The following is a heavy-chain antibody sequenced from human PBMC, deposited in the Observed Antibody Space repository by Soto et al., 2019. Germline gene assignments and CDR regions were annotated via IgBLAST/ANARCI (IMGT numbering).Heavy chain of an antibody. CDR2: ISYEGSNK. CDR3: SLAGMGY. CDR1: GFNFSSYG. Sequence: QVQLVESGGGVVQPGRSLRLSCAASGFNFSSYGMHWVRQAPGKGLEWVAVISYEGSNKYYPDSVKGRFTISRDNSKNTLYLQMNSLRAEDTAVYYCSLAGMGYWGQGTLVTVSS. D-gene: IGHD5-18*01. J-gene: IGHJ4*02. V-gene: IGHV3-30*03.